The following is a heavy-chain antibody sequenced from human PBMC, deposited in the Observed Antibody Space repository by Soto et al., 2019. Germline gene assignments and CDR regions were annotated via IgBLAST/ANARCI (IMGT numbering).Heavy chain of an antibody. J-gene: IGHJ4*02. CDR2: IYYSGYT. CDR1: GGSISSSSYY. D-gene: IGHD6-13*01. V-gene: IGHV4-39*01. Sequence: PSETLSLTCTVSGGSISSSSYYWGWIRQPPGKGLEWIGSIYYSGYTYYNPSLKSRVTISVDTSKNQFSLKLSSVTAADTAVYYCARTLYSSSWYGGNYWGQGTLVTVSS. CDR3: ARTLYSSSWYGGNY.